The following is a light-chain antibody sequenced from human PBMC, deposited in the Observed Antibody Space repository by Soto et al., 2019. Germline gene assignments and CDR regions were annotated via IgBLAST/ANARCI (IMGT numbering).Light chain of an antibody. V-gene: IGKV1-27*01. Sequence: DIQMTQSPSSLGASVGDRVTISCRASQGIANYLAWYQQKPGEVPKLLIFAASTLHSGVSSRFTGSGSGTELTLTISSLQPEDVATYYCQKYNWPPFTFGPGTKVEIK. CDR1: QGIANY. CDR3: QKYNWPPFT. J-gene: IGKJ3*01. CDR2: AAS.